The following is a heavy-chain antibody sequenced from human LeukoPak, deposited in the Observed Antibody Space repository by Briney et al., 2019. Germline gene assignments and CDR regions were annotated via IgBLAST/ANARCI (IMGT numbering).Heavy chain of an antibody. D-gene: IGHD3-10*01. CDR1: GFTVSSNY. Sequence: GGSLRLSCAASGFTVSSNYMNWVRQAPGKGLEWVSLLYSSGNTYYADAVKGRFTISRHSFENTLYLQMNSLKPEDTAVYYCARGYYPQSWGQGTLVTVSS. CDR3: ARGYYPQS. CDR2: LYSSGNT. J-gene: IGHJ5*02. V-gene: IGHV3-53*04.